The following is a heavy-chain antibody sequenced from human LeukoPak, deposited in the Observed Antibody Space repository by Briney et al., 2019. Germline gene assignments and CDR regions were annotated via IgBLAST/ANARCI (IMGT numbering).Heavy chain of an antibody. CDR3: ARERGSYYALDGFDI. J-gene: IGHJ3*02. V-gene: IGHV4-39*07. CDR1: GGSISSSSYY. Sequence: SETLSLACTVSGGSISSSSYYWGWIRQPPGKGLEWIGSIYYSGSTYYNPSLKSRVTISVDTSKNQFSLKLSSVTAADTAVYYCARERGSYYALDGFDIWGQGTVVTVSS. D-gene: IGHD1-26*01. CDR2: IYYSGST.